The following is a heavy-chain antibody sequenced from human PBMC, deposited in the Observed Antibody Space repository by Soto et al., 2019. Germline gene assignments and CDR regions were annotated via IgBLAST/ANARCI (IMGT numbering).Heavy chain of an antibody. Sequence: ASETLSLTCSVSGASMNTYFWSWIRQPAGKGLEWIGYIYYSGSTYYNPSLKSRVTISVDTSKNQFSLKLSSVTAADTAVYYCARDLYGMDVWGQGTTVTVS. CDR1: GASMNTYF. CDR2: IYYSGST. J-gene: IGHJ6*02. V-gene: IGHV4-59*06. CDR3: ARDLYGMDV.